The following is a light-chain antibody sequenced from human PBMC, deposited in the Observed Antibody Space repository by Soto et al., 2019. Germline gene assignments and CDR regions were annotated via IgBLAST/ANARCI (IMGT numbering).Light chain of an antibody. V-gene: IGLV3-21*04. J-gene: IGLJ1*01. CDR1: NIGSKS. Sequence: SYELTQPPSVSVAPGKTARITCGGNNIGSKSVHWYQQKPGQAPVLVIYYDSDRPSGIPERFSGSNSGNTATLTISRVEAGDEADYYCQLWDSSRDHPGVFGTGTKVTVL. CDR3: QLWDSSRDHPGV. CDR2: YDS.